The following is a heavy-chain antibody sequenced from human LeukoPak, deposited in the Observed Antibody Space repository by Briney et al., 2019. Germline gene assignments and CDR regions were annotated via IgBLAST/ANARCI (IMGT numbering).Heavy chain of an antibody. J-gene: IGHJ4*02. CDR1: GYSISSGYY. CDR3: ARDSTHCSSTSCYKDFDY. D-gene: IGHD2-2*02. V-gene: IGHV4-38-2*02. Sequence: SETLSLTCTVSGYSISSGYYWGWIRQPPGKGLEWIGSIYHSGSTYYNPSLKSRVTISVDTSKNQFSLKLSSVTAADTAVYYCARDSTHCSSTSCYKDFDYWGQGTLVTVSS. CDR2: IYHSGST.